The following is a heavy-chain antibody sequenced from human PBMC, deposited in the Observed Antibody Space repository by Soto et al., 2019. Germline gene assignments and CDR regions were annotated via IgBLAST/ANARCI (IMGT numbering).Heavy chain of an antibody. J-gene: IGHJ6*02. V-gene: IGHV1-69*06. CDR1: GGTFSSYA. CDR3: ARGYYDYVWGSYRPHYYYYGMDV. CDR2: IIPICGTA. Sequence: QVQLVQSGAEVKKPGSSVKVSCKASGGTFSSYAISWVRQAPGQGLEWMGGIIPICGTANYAQKFQGRVTITADKSTSTAYMELSSLRSEDTAVYYCARGYYDYVWGSYRPHYYYYGMDVWGQGTTVTVSS. D-gene: IGHD3-16*02.